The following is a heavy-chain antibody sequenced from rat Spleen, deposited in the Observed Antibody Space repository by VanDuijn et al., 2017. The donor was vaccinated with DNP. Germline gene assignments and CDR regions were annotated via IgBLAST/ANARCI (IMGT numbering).Heavy chain of an antibody. V-gene: IGHV5-19*01. CDR3: AKNSGYYFDY. CDR1: GFNFNDYW. CDR2: ISTSGSRT. J-gene: IGHJ2*01. D-gene: IGHD4-3*01. Sequence: EVQLVESGGGLVQPGRSLKLSCAASGFNFNDYWMGWVRQAPKKGLEWVATISTSGSRTYYPDSVKGRFTISRDNAKSSLYLQMNSLKSEDTATYYCAKNSGYYFDYWGQGVMVTVSS.